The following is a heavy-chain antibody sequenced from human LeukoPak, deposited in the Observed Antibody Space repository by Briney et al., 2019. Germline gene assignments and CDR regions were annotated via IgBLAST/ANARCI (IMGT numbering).Heavy chain of an antibody. CDR2: ISDDGSIT. CDR1: GFTFSRDW. Sequence: GGSLRLSCAASGFTFSRDWMHWVRQAPGKGLVWVSRISDDGSITTYADSVKGRFTISRDNAKSTVFLQMNSLRAEDTAVYYCAKRAYYYGSGSSNDPLYYFDYWGQGTLVTVSS. V-gene: IGHV3-74*03. J-gene: IGHJ4*02. D-gene: IGHD3-10*01. CDR3: AKRAYYYGSGSSNDPLYYFDY.